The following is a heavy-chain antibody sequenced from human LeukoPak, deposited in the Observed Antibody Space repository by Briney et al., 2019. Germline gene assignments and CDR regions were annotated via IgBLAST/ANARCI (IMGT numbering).Heavy chain of an antibody. CDR1: GFTFSHYS. CDR3: ARDTKYAFDN. CDR2: IGISSGNT. Sequence: GGSLRLFCAASGFTFSHYSMNWVRQAPGKGLEWISYIGISSGNTKYADSVKGRFTISGDKAKNSVYLQMNSLRVGDTAVYYCARDTKYAFDNWGQGTLVTVSS. V-gene: IGHV3-48*01. D-gene: IGHD2-2*01. J-gene: IGHJ4*02.